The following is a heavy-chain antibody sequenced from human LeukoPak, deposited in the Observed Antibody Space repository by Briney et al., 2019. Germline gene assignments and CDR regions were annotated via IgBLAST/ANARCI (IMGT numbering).Heavy chain of an antibody. J-gene: IGHJ4*02. V-gene: IGHV4-30-2*01. CDR2: SHHSGSA. Sequence: SETLSLTCTVSGGSFSSGGYYWSWIRQPPGKGLEWIGYSHHSGSAYYNPSLKSRVTISVDTSKNQFSLRLSSVTAADTAVYYCALSYPIAVAVAYWGQGTLVTVSS. CDR3: ALSYPIAVAVAY. D-gene: IGHD6-19*01. CDR1: GGSFSSGGYY.